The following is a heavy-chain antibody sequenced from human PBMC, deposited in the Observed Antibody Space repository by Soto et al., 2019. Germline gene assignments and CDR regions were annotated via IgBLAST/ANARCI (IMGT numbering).Heavy chain of an antibody. CDR3: ARTIVVVTATTDY. CDR1: GYTFTSYG. Sequence: QVQLVQSGAEVKKPGASVKVSCKASGYTFTSYGISWVRQAPGQGLEWMGWISAYNGNTNYAQKLQGRVTRTTDTSTRTTCMELRSLRSDDTAVYYCARTIVVVTATTDYWGQGTLVTVSS. V-gene: IGHV1-18*01. J-gene: IGHJ4*02. CDR2: ISAYNGNT. D-gene: IGHD2-21*02.